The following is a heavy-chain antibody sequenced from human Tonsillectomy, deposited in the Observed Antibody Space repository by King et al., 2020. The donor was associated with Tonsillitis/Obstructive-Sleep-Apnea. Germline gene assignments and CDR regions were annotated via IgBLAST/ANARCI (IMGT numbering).Heavy chain of an antibody. CDR2: IRGSGGST. CDR1: GFILSNYA. V-gene: IGHV3-23*04. CDR3: ARDHILDY. J-gene: IGHJ4*02. Sequence: VQLVESGGGLVQPGGSLRLSCAASGFILSNYAMNWVRQAPGKGLEWVSDIRGSGGSTDYADSVKGRFTISRDNSKNMLYLQMSSLRADDTAVYYCARDHILDYWGQGTLVTVSS. D-gene: IGHD2-21*01.